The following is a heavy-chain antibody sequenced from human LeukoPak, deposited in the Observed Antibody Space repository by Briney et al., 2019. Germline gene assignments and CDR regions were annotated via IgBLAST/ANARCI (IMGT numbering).Heavy chain of an antibody. CDR1: GYTFTGYY. CDR2: MNPNSGNT. D-gene: IGHD3-10*01. J-gene: IGHJ5*02. CDR3: ARGRNYYGSGSTLCFDP. Sequence: ASVKVSCKASGYTFTGYYIHWIRQVPRQGLEWMGWMNPNSGNTGYAQKFQGRVTITRNTSISTAYMELSSLRSEDTAVYYCARGRNYYGSGSTLCFDPWGQGTLVTVSS. V-gene: IGHV1-8*03.